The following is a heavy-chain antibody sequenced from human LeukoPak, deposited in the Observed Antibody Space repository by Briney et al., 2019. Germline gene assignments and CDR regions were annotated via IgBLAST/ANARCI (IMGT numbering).Heavy chain of an antibody. V-gene: IGHV3-74*01. J-gene: IGHJ4*02. CDR1: GFTFSSYW. CDR3: ARVRCTGSCYYNGGYFDY. Sequence: QTGGSLRLSCAASGFTFSSYWMHWVRQAPGKGLVWASRINMDGSLTNCADSVRGRFTISRDNAKNTLSLQMNSLRPEDTAVYYCARVRCTGSCYYNGGYFDYWGQGTLVTVSS. D-gene: IGHD2-15*01. CDR2: INMDGSLT.